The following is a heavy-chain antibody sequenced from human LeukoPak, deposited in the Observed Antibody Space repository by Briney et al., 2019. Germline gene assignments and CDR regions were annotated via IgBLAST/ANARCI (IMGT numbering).Heavy chain of an antibody. Sequence: ASETLSLTCTVSGGSISSSSYYWSWIRQPPGKGLEWIGYIYYSGSTNYNPSLESRVTISVDTSKNQFSLKLSSVTAADTAVYYCARVISGSYLDYWGQGTLVTVSS. D-gene: IGHD1-26*01. CDR2: IYYSGST. V-gene: IGHV4-61*01. J-gene: IGHJ4*02. CDR1: GGSISSSSYY. CDR3: ARVISGSYLDY.